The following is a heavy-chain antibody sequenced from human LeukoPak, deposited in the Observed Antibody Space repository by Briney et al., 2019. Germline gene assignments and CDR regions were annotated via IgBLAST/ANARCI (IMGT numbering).Heavy chain of an antibody. V-gene: IGHV3-53*01. J-gene: IGHJ6*02. D-gene: IGHD1-26*01. CDR2: IYSGGST. Sequence: GGSLRLSCAASGFTVSSNYMSWVRQAPGKGLEWVSVIYSGGSTYYADSVKGRFTISRDNSRNTLYLQMNSLRAEDTAVYYCGRDSEGGGMDVWGQGTTVTVSS. CDR1: GFTVSSNY. CDR3: GRDSEGGGMDV.